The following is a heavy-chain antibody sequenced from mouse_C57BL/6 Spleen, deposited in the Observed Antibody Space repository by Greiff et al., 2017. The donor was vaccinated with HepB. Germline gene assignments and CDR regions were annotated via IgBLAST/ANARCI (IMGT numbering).Heavy chain of an antibody. V-gene: IGHV14-3*01. CDR3: SSVVATRQYYFDY. CDR1: GFNIKNTY. D-gene: IGHD1-1*01. J-gene: IGHJ2*01. CDR2: IDPANGNT. Sequence: VQLKESVAELVRPGASVKLSCTASGFNIKNTYMHWVKQRPEQGLEWIGRIDPANGNTKYAPKFQGKATITADTSSNTAYLQLSSLTSEDTAIYYCSSVVATRQYYFDYWGQGTTLTVSS.